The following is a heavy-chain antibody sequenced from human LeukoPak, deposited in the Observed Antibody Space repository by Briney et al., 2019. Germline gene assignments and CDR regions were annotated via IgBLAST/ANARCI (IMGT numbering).Heavy chain of an antibody. J-gene: IGHJ1*01. V-gene: IGHV3-23*01. CDR2: ISGSGGST. Sequence: PGGSLRLSCAASGFTFSSYAMSWVRQAPGKGLGWVSAISGSGGSTYYADSVKGRFTISRDNSKNTLYLQMNSLRAEDTAVYYCAKDPRYCSSTSCYTWYFQHWGQGTLVTVSS. CDR3: AKDPRYCSSTSCYTWYFQH. CDR1: GFTFSSYA. D-gene: IGHD2-2*02.